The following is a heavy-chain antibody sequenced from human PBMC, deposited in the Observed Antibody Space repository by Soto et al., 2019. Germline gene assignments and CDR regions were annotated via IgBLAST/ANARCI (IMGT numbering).Heavy chain of an antibody. Sequence: QVQLQESGPGLVKPSQTLSLTCTVSGGSISSGGYYWSWIRQHPGKGLEWIGYIYYSGSTYYNPSLKSRVTISVDTSKNQFSLKLSSVTAADTAVYYCARVLAYCGGDCYSPPHPFDIWGQGTMVTVSS. J-gene: IGHJ3*02. CDR2: IYYSGST. CDR3: ARVLAYCGGDCYSPPHPFDI. D-gene: IGHD2-21*02. V-gene: IGHV4-31*03. CDR1: GGSISSGGYY.